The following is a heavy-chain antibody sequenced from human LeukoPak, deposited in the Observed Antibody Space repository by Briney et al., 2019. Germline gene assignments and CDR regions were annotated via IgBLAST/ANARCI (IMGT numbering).Heavy chain of an antibody. CDR2: IYYSESTYSEST. CDR3: ARPRSRRWYGGFDI. J-gene: IGHJ3*02. Sequence: SETLSLTCTVSGGSITSYFWSWIRPPPGKGLEGVGYIYYSESTYSESTNYTPSLKSRVTISVDASKNQFSLKLSSVTAADTAVYYCARPRSRRWYGGFDIWGQGTMVTVSS. D-gene: IGHD6-13*01. V-gene: IGHV4-59*01. CDR1: GGSITSYF.